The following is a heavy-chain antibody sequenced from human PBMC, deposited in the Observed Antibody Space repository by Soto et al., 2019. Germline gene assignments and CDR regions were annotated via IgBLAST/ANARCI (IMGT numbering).Heavy chain of an antibody. CDR1: GGSISSGDYY. J-gene: IGHJ6*02. CDR3: ASSSSPYYYYGMDV. D-gene: IGHD6-6*01. V-gene: IGHV4-30-4*01. Sequence: SETLSLTCTVSGGSISSGDYYWSWIRQPPGKGLEWIGYIYYSGSTYYNPSLKSQVTISVNTSKNQLSLKLSSVTAADTSVYYCASSSSPYYYYGMDVWGQGTTVTAP. CDR2: IYYSGST.